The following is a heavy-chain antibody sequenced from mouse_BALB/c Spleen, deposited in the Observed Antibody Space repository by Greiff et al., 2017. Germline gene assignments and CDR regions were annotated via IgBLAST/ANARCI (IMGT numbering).Heavy chain of an antibody. J-gene: IGHJ4*01. V-gene: IGHV5-6-3*01. D-gene: IGHD2-3*01. Sequence: EVQLVESGGGLVQPGGSLKLSCAASGFTFSSYGMSWVRQTPDKRLELVATINSNGGSTYYPDSVKGRFTISRDNAKNTLYLQMSSLKSEDTAMYYCAREDDGYLYAMDYWGQGTSVTVSS. CDR1: GFTFSSYG. CDR2: INSNGGST. CDR3: AREDDGYLYAMDY.